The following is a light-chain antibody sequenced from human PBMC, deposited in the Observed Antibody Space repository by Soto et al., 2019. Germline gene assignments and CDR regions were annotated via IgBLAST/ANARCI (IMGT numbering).Light chain of an antibody. CDR2: AVS. CDR3: SSYTSSSTLV. CDR1: SSDVGGYNY. J-gene: IGLJ1*01. V-gene: IGLV2-14*01. Sequence: QSALTQPASVSGSPGQSITISCTGTSSDVGGYNYVSWYQQHPGKAPKLMIFAVSNRPSGVSNRFSGSKSGITASLTISGLQAEDEADYYCSSYTSSSTLVFGTGTKLTVL.